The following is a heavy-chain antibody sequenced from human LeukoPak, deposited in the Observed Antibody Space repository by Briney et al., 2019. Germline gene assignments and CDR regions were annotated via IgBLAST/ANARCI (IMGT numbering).Heavy chain of an antibody. CDR3: AREAYSSGWYSDY. Sequence: ASVKGFCQASGYTLTSYAMKWVRQAPGQGGEWMGWINTNTGNPTYAQGFTGRFVFSLDTSVSTAYLQISSLKAEDTAVYYCAREAYSSGWYSDYWGQGTLVTVSS. CDR2: INTNTGNP. CDR1: GYTLTSYA. D-gene: IGHD6-19*01. V-gene: IGHV7-4-1*02. J-gene: IGHJ4*02.